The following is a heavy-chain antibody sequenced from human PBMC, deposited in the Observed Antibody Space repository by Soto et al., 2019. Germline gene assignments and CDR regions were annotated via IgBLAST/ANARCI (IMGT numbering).Heavy chain of an antibody. Sequence: QVQLVQSGAEVKKPGSSVKVSCEASGGTFSIDTISWVRQAPGQGLEWMGGSANSAQEFQGRLTVTADESTSTVYLQLSSLTSEDTAVYYCAREGPPDIAWFDPWGQGTLVSVSS. CDR2: GSA. CDR1: GGTFSIDT. CDR3: AREGPPDIAWFDP. V-gene: IGHV1-69*01. D-gene: IGHD2-15*01. J-gene: IGHJ5*02.